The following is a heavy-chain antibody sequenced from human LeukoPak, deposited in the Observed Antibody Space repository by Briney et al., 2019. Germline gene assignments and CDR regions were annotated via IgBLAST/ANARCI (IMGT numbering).Heavy chain of an antibody. D-gene: IGHD1-26*01. CDR2: ISTSSSYI. J-gene: IGHJ4*02. CDR3: ARIIGSYGTYRYDY. V-gene: IGHV3-21*06. Sequence: GGSLRLSCSASGFTFSRYSVNWVRQAPGKGLEWVSFISTSSSYIYYADSVKGRFTISRDNAKNSVYLQMNSLRADDTAVYFCARIIGSYGTYRYDYWGQGILVTVSS. CDR1: GFTFSRYS.